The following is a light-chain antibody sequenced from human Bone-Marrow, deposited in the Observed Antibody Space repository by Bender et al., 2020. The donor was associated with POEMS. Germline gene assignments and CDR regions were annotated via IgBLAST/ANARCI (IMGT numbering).Light chain of an antibody. CDR1: GLPKQF. J-gene: IGLJ2*01. CDR2: EDD. CDR3: QSTDTSGTAV. Sequence: SDELTQKPSVSVSPGQTARITCSGDGLPKQFTYWYQQKSGQAPVLVVKEDDKRPSGIPERFFGSSSGTTVALTISEVQAEDEADYYCQSTDTSGTAVFGGGTRLTVL. V-gene: IGLV3-25*03.